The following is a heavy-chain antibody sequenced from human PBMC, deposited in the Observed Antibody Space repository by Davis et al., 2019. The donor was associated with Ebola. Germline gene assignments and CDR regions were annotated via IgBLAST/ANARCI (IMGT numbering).Heavy chain of an antibody. Sequence: MPSETLSLTCTVSGGSISSYYWSWIRQPPGKGLEWIGYIYYSGSTYYNPSLKSRVTISVDTSKNQFSLKLSSVTAADTAVYYCARVGLVGAFDIWGQGTMVTVSS. CDR3: ARVGLVGAFDI. D-gene: IGHD3-16*01. CDR1: GGSISSYY. J-gene: IGHJ3*02. V-gene: IGHV4-59*12. CDR2: IYYSGST.